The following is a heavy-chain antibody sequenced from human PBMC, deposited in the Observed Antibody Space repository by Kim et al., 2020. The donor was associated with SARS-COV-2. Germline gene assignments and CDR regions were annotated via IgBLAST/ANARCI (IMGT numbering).Heavy chain of an antibody. J-gene: IGHJ6*02. D-gene: IGHD5-12*01. CDR2: IKQDGSEK. CDR3: ARDPQLLDIVALYYYYGMDV. V-gene: IGHV3-7*01. Sequence: GGSLRLSCAASGFTFSSYWMSWVRQAPGKGLEWVANIKQDGSEKYYVDSVKGRFTISRDNAKNSLYLQMNNLRAEDTAVYYCARDPQLLDIVALYYYYGMDVWGQGTTVTVSS. CDR1: GFTFSSYW.